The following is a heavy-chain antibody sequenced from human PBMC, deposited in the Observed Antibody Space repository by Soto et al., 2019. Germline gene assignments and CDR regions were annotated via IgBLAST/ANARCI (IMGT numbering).Heavy chain of an antibody. CDR1: GLSLSTSGVG. D-gene: IGHD3-3*01. CDR3: AHPYDFRSGYLAYFDN. J-gene: IGHJ4*02. V-gene: IGHV2-5*01. CDR2: VYWKDDK. Sequence: SRPTLVNTTETLTLTCTFSGLSLSTSGVGVGWIRQPPGKALEWLALVYWKDDKRYSPSLGSRLTITRDTSKNQVVLKVTDMDPVDTGTYYFAHPYDFRSGYLAYFDNRGKGSLDTVTS.